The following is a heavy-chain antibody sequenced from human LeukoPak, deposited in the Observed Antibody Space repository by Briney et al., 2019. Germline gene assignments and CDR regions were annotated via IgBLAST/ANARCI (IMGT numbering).Heavy chain of an antibody. J-gene: IGHJ4*02. CDR2: FNAGNGNT. V-gene: IGHV1-3*01. CDR1: GYSFTNYA. Sequence: ASVKVSCKASGYSFTNYAMHWVRQAPGQRLEWMEWFNAGNGNTKYSQNFQGRVTITRDTSASTTYMELSSLRSEDTGVYYCARGLVGSSWYIYWGQGTLVTVSS. D-gene: IGHD6-13*01. CDR3: ARGLVGSSWYIY.